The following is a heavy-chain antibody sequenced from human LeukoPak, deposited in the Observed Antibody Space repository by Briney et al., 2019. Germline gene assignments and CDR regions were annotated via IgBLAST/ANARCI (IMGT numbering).Heavy chain of an antibody. CDR2: ISVDNDNGNT. J-gene: IGHJ6*02. CDR3: ARGGSVSYYYHYGMDV. V-gene: IGHV1-18*01. D-gene: IGHD1-26*01. CDR1: GYTFTSYG. Sequence: ASVKVSCKASGYTFTSYGINWVRQAPGQGLEWMGWISVDNDNGNTKYAQKVQGRLTMTTDTSTSTAYMELTSLRSDDTAVYYCARGGSVSYYYHYGMDVWGQGTTVTVSS.